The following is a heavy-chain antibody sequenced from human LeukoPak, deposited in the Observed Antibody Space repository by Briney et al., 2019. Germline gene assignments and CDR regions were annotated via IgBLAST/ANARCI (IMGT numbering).Heavy chain of an antibody. Sequence: GGSLRLSCAASGFSFSDYRTHWVRQAPVKGLVWVSRIKSDGFSTTYADSVKGRFTISRDNARNTLYLQMNSLRAEDTAVYYCARDVAGWSSGWYYALDIWGQGTMVTVSS. CDR2: IKSDGFST. CDR3: ARDVAGWSSGWYYALDI. V-gene: IGHV3-74*01. D-gene: IGHD6-19*01. J-gene: IGHJ3*02. CDR1: GFSFSDYR.